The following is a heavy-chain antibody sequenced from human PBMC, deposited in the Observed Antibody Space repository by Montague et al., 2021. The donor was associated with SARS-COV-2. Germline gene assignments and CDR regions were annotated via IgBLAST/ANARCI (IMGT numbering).Heavy chain of an antibody. Sequence: PPLVKPTQTLTLTCVFSGFSLNTDGVGVAWTRRPPGKALEWLALIYWDGDQRYSPSLKTRLTITKDTSKNRVVLTMTNLDPVDTATYYCARRYDFYRAEAFDVWGQGTMLTVSS. J-gene: IGHJ3*01. V-gene: IGHV2-5*02. CDR2: IYWDGDQ. CDR1: GFSLNTDGVG. CDR3: ARRYDFYRAEAFDV. D-gene: IGHD3-3*01.